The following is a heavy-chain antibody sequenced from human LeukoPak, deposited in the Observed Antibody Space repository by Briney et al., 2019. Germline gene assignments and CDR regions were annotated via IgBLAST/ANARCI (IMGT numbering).Heavy chain of an antibody. CDR2: IYTSGST. CDR1: GGSISSGSYY. V-gene: IGHV4-61*02. Sequence: PSQTLSLTCTVSGGSISSGSYYWSWIRQPAGKGLEWIGRIYTSGSTNYNPSLKSRVTISVDTSKNQFSLKLSSVTAADTAVYYCARDQDYDSSGYSLGRYFDLWGRGTLVTVSS. CDR3: ARDQDYDSSGYSLGRYFDL. D-gene: IGHD3-22*01. J-gene: IGHJ2*01.